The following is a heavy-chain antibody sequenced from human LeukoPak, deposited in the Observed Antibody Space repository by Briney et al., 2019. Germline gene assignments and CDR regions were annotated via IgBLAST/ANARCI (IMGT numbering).Heavy chain of an antibody. Sequence: SETLSLTCTVSGGSIRNFYWSWIRQPPGKGLEWIGYTYYSGTTKYNPSLKSRVTISVDTSKNQFSLKVNSVTAADTAAYYCARNHGGWFDSWGQGTLVTVSS. CDR1: GGSIRNFY. CDR2: TYYSGTT. V-gene: IGHV4-59*01. D-gene: IGHD4-23*01. J-gene: IGHJ5*01. CDR3: ARNHGGWFDS.